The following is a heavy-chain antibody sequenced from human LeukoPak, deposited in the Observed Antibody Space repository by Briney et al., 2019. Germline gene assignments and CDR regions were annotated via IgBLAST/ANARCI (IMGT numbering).Heavy chain of an antibody. Sequence: PGGSLRLSCAASGNYWMHWVRQAPGKGLVWVSHINSDGSWTSYADSVKGRFTISKDNAKNTVYLQMNSLRAEDTAVYYCARDSIRERLTGTYNWFDPWGQGTLVTVSS. V-gene: IGHV3-74*01. CDR3: ARDSIRERLTGTYNWFDP. CDR1: GNYW. CDR2: INSDGSWT. D-gene: IGHD1-20*01. J-gene: IGHJ5*02.